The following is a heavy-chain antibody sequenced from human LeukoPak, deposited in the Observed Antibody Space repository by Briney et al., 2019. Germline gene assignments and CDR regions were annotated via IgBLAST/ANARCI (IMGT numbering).Heavy chain of an antibody. CDR2: IYYSGST. D-gene: IGHD6-13*01. CDR1: GGSMSSRDYY. J-gene: IGHJ6*02. CDR3: ASGAAAGWDSYNGVDV. Sequence: SETLSLTCTVSGGSMSSRDYYWSWIRQPPGKGLEWIGYIYYSGSTYYNPSLKSRVTISEDTPENQFSLKLRSVTAADTAVYYCASGAAAGWDSYNGVDVWGQGTTVTVSS. V-gene: IGHV4-30-4*01.